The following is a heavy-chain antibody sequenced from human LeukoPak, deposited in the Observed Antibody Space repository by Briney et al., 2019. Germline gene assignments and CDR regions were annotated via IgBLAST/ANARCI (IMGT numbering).Heavy chain of an antibody. V-gene: IGHV4-4*07. J-gene: IGHJ3*02. CDR3: ARDIVVVPAAIGLDAFDI. CDR1: GGSISSYY. D-gene: IGHD2-2*02. Sequence: SETLSLTCTVSGGSISSYYWSWIRQPAGKGLEWIGRIYTSGSTNYNPSLKSRVTMSVDTSKNQSSLKLSSVTAADTAVYYCARDIVVVPAAIGLDAFDIWGQGTMVTVSS. CDR2: IYTSGST.